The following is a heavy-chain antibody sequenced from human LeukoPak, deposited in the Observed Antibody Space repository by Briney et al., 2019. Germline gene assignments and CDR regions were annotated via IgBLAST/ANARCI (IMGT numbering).Heavy chain of an antibody. V-gene: IGHV1-8*01. Sequence: ASVKVSCKASGYTFTSYDINWVRQATGQGLEWMGWMNPNSGNTGYAQKFQGRVTMTRNTSISTAYMELSSRRSEDTAVYYCARGYSSGWYRNYYGMDVWAKGPRSPSP. CDR3: ARGYSSGWYRNYYGMDV. CDR1: GYTFTSYD. CDR2: MNPNSGNT. D-gene: IGHD6-19*01. J-gene: IGHJ6*02.